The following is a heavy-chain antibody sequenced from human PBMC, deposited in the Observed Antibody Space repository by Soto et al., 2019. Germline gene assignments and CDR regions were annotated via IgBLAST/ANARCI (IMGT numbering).Heavy chain of an antibody. CDR1: GFTVSSNY. D-gene: IGHD3-22*01. Sequence: EVQLVESGGGLVQPGGSLRLSCAASGFTVSSNYMSWVRQAPGKGLEWVSVIYSGGSTYYADSVKGRFTISRDNSKNTLYLQMNSLRAEDTAVYYCARRYYDSSGYYSGMDVWGQGTTVTVSS. CDR3: ARRYYDSSGYYSGMDV. J-gene: IGHJ6*02. V-gene: IGHV3-66*01. CDR2: IYSGGST.